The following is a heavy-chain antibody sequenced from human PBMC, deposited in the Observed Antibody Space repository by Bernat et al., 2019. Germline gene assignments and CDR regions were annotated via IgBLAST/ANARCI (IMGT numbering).Heavy chain of an antibody. CDR3: TPVLQGLAIDYYYYGMDV. CDR2: IKSKTDGGTT. Sequence: EVQLVESGGGLVKPGGSLRLSCAASGFTFSNAWMSWVRQAPGKGLEWVGRIKSKTDGGTTDYAAPVKGRFTISRDDSKNTLYLQMNSLKTEDTAVYYCTPVLQGLAIDYYYYGMDVWGQGTTVTVSS. V-gene: IGHV3-15*01. CDR1: GFTFSNAW. J-gene: IGHJ6*02.